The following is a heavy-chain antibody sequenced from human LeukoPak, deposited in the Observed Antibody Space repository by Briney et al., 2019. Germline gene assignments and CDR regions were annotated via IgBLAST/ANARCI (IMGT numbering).Heavy chain of an antibody. CDR2: IYHSGST. V-gene: IGHV4-4*02. Sequence: SGTLSLTCAVSGGSISSSNWWSWVRQPPGKGLEWIGEIYHSGSTNYNPSLKSRVTISVDKSKNQFSLKLSSVTAADTAVYYCARVGYCSGGSCPRRNYYYYYMDVWGKGTTVTISS. J-gene: IGHJ6*03. CDR1: GGSISSSNW. CDR3: ARVGYCSGGSCPRRNYYYYYMDV. D-gene: IGHD2-15*01.